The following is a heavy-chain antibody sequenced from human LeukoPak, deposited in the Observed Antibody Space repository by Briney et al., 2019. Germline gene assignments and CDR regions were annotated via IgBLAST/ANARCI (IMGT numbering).Heavy chain of an antibody. V-gene: IGHV4-4*07. CDR3: ASGEVVVAAGKY. CDR2: IYTSGST. J-gene: IGHJ4*02. D-gene: IGHD2-15*01. CDR1: GGSIISYY. Sequence: SETLSLTCSVSGGSIISYYWSWIRQPAGKGLEWIGRIYTSGSTNYNPSLKSRVTMSVDTSKNQFSLKLSSVTAADTAVYYCASGEVVVAAGKYWGQGTLVTVSS.